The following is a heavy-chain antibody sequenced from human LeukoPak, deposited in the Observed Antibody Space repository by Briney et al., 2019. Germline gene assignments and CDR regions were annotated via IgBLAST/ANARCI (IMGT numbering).Heavy chain of an antibody. CDR2: INGDGSWT. D-gene: IGHD2-2*01. Sequence: GGSLRLSCAASGNYWMHWVRQAPGKGLVWVSHINGDGSWTSYADSVKGRFTISKDNAKNTVHLQMNNLRAEDTAVYYCVSFYETYWGRGTLVTVSS. V-gene: IGHV3-74*01. CDR1: GNYW. CDR3: VSFYETY. J-gene: IGHJ4*02.